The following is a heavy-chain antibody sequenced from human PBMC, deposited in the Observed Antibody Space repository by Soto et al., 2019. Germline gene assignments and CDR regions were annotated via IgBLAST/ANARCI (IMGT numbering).Heavy chain of an antibody. CDR3: ARHRFREKYYDFWSGYSRPFDP. D-gene: IGHD3-3*01. J-gene: IGHJ5*02. V-gene: IGHV4-39*01. Sequence: QLQLQESGPGLVKPSETLSLTCTVSGGSISSSSYYWGWIRQPPGKGLEWIGSIYYSGSTYYNPSLKSRVTISVDTSKNQFSLKLSSVTAADTAVYYCARHRFREKYYDFWSGYSRPFDPWGQGTLVTVSS. CDR2: IYYSGST. CDR1: GGSISSSSYY.